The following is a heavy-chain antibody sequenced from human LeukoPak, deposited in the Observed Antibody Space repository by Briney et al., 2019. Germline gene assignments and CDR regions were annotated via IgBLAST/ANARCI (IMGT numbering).Heavy chain of an antibody. J-gene: IGHJ4*02. CDR3: ARAFGSSWYYLSSGWYPPPYYFDY. Sequence: ASVKVSCKASGYTFTGYYMHWVRQAPGQGLEWMGWINPNSGGTNYAQKFQGRVTMTRDTSISTAYMELSRLRSDDTAVYYCARAFGSSWYYLSSGWYPPPYYFDYWGQGTLVTVSS. CDR1: GYTFTGYY. CDR2: INPNSGGT. D-gene: IGHD6-19*01. V-gene: IGHV1-2*02.